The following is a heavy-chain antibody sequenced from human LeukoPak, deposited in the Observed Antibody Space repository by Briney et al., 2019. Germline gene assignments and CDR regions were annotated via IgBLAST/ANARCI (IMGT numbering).Heavy chain of an antibody. V-gene: IGHV3-11*04. Sequence: PGGSLRLSCAASGFTFSDYYMSWIRQAPGKGLEWVSYISSSGSTIYYADSVKGRFTISRDNAKSSLYLQMNSLRAEDTAVYYCARDNHYDFWSGPKPINWFDPWGQGTLVTVSS. J-gene: IGHJ5*02. CDR1: GFTFSDYY. CDR2: ISSSGSTI. D-gene: IGHD3-3*01. CDR3: ARDNHYDFWSGPKPINWFDP.